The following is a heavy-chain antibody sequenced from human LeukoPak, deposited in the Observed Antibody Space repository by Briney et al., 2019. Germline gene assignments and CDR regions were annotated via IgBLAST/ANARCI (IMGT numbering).Heavy chain of an antibody. Sequence: GRSLRLSCAASGFTFSSYAMHWVRQAPGKGLEWVAVISYDGSNKYYADSVKGRFTISRDNSKNTLYLQMNSLRAEDTAVYYCAREDSGYVNDYYDSSGYYPDYWGQGTLVTVSS. CDR3: AREDSGYVNDYYDSSGYYPDY. J-gene: IGHJ4*02. CDR2: ISYDGSNK. D-gene: IGHD3-22*01. CDR1: GFTFSSYA. V-gene: IGHV3-30-3*01.